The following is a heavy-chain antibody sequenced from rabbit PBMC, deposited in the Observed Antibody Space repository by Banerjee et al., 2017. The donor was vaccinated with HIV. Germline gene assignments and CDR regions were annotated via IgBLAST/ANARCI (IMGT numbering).Heavy chain of an antibody. CDR3: AGGSAYVYWNL. CDR2: IYPDYGST. J-gene: IGHJ4*01. CDR1: GIDFSSYG. Sequence: QEQLVESGGGLVTLGGSLKLSCKASGIDFSSYGISWVRQAPGKGLEWIAYIYPDYGSTDYASWVNGRFTISKTSSTTVTLQMTSLTVADTATYFCAGGSAYVYWNLWGQGTLVTVS. V-gene: IGHV1S45*01. D-gene: IGHD1-1*01.